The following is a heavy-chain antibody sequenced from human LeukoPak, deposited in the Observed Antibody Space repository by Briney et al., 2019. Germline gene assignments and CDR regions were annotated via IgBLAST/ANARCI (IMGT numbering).Heavy chain of an antibody. V-gene: IGHV3-11*01. CDR1: GFTFSNYA. D-gene: IGHD2-15*01. J-gene: IGHJ4*02. CDR3: AREKDPIDY. CDR2: INSSGSTI. Sequence: PGGSLRLSCPASGFTFSNYAMSWVRQAPGKGLEWVSYINSSGSTIYYADSVKGRFTISRDNAKNSLYLQMNSLRAEDTAVYYCAREKDPIDYWGQGTLVTVSS.